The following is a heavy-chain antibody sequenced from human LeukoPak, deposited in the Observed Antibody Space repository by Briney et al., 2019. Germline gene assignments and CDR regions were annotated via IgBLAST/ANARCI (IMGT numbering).Heavy chain of an antibody. D-gene: IGHD3-10*01. J-gene: IGHJ4*02. V-gene: IGHV4-30-4*08. CDR3: ARGLGDYYGSGTEGHYFDY. CDR2: IYYSGST. CDR1: GGSISSGDYY. Sequence: SETLSLTCTVSGGSISSGDYYWSWIRQPPGKGLEWIGYIYYSGSTYYNPSLKSRVTISVDTSKNQFSLKLSSVTAADTAVYYCARGLGDYYGSGTEGHYFDYWGQGTLVTVSS.